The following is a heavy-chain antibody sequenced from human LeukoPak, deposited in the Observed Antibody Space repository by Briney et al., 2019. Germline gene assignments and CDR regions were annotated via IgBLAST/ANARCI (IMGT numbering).Heavy chain of an antibody. CDR3: ARALYDSTGYYDY. Sequence: GGSLGLSCSASGFTFSSYWMTWVRQAPGKGLQWVAYIKKDGSDKYYVDSVKGRFTISRDNAKNSLYLQMNSLRVEDTAVYYCARALYDSTGYYDYWGQGSLVTVSS. D-gene: IGHD3-22*01. V-gene: IGHV3-7*04. J-gene: IGHJ4*02. CDR1: GFTFSSYW. CDR2: IKKDGSDK.